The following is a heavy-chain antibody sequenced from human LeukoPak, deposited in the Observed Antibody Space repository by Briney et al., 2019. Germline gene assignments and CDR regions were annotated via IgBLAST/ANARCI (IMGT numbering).Heavy chain of an antibody. D-gene: IGHD1-7*01. J-gene: IGHJ3*01. CDR1: GGSVSSGSYY. CDR3: ARVPGGGTAAN. CDR2: IYYSGST. Sequence: SETLSLTCTVSGGSVSSGSYYWSWIRQPPGKGLEWIGYIYYSGSTNYDPSLKSRVTISVDTSKNQFSLKLSSVTAADTAVYYCARVPGGGTAANWGQGTMVTVSS. V-gene: IGHV4-61*01.